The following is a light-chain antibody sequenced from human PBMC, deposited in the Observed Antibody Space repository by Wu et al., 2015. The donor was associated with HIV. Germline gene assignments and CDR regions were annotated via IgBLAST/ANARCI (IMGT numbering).Light chain of an antibody. J-gene: IGKJ5*01. CDR2: GAS. V-gene: IGKV3D-20*02. CDR1: QSVSSSY. CDR3: QHRFNWPLI. Sequence: IVLTQSPGTLSLSPGERATLSCRASQSVSSSYIAWYQQKPGQAPSLLIYGASSRATGISARFSGSGSGTDFTLTISSLEPEDFAVYYCQHRFNWPLIFGQGTRLEIK.